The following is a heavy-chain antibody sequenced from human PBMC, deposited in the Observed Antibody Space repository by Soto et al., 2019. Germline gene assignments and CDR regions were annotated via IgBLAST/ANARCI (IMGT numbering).Heavy chain of an antibody. Sequence: GGSLRLSCVASGISFSSYAMSWVRQAPGKGLEWVSMISNSGDSTYYADSVRVRFTISRDNSKNTLYLQMNSLRAEDTAVYYCARRPHAFDVWGHGTMVTVSS. V-gene: IGHV3-23*01. D-gene: IGHD6-6*01. CDR1: GISFSSYA. CDR3: ARRPHAFDV. CDR2: ISNSGDST. J-gene: IGHJ3*01.